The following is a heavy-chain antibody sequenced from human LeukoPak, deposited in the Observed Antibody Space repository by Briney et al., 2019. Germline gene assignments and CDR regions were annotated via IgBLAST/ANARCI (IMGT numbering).Heavy chain of an antibody. D-gene: IGHD5-18*01. CDR3: ASGGYSCDY. J-gene: IGHJ4*02. Sequence: PSETLSLTCAVYGGSFSGYYWNWIRQPPGKGLEWIGEINHSGSTNYNPSLKSRVTISVDTSKNQFSLKLSSVTAADTAVYYCASGGYSCDYWGQGTLVTVSS. V-gene: IGHV4-34*01. CDR1: GGSFSGYY. CDR2: INHSGST.